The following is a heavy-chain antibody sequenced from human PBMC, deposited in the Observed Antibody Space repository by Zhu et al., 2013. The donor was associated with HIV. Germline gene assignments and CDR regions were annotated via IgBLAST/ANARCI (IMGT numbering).Heavy chain of an antibody. V-gene: IGHV3-7*04. J-gene: IGHJ4*02. CDR3: ARPLLTGEIFDY. CDR1: GFTFSAYW. D-gene: IGHD7-27*01. CDR2: IKQDGGEE. Sequence: VQLVESGGGLVQPGGSLRLSCAASGFTFSAYWMSWVRQAPGKGLEWVADIKQDGGEELYVDSVKGRFTISRDNAKNSLYLHMNSLRAEDTAIYYCARPLLTGEIFDYWGQGARGHRSP.